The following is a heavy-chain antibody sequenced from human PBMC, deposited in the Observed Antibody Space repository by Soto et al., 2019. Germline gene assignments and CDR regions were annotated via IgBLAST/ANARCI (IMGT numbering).Heavy chain of an antibody. CDR1: GGSISSYY. CDR3: ARGPRYCTNGVCYSHYYYGMDV. Sequence: PSETLSLTCTVSGGSISSYYWSWIRQPPGKGLEWIGYIYYSGSTYYNPSLKSRVTISVDRSKNQFSLKLSSVTAADTAVYYCARGPRYCTNGVCYSHYYYGMDVWGQGTTVTVSS. CDR2: IYYSGST. D-gene: IGHD2-8*01. J-gene: IGHJ6*02. V-gene: IGHV4-59*12.